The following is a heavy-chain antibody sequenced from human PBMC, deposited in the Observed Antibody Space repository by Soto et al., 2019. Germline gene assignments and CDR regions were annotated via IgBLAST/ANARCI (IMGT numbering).Heavy chain of an antibody. CDR1: GGSISSYY. CDR2: IYDSGST. CDR3: ARGYYDILTGYYDAFDI. D-gene: IGHD3-9*01. Sequence: SETLSLTCTVSGGSISSYYWSGIRQPPGKGLEWIGYIYDSGSTNYNPSLKSRVTISVDTSKNQFSLKLSSVTAADTAVYYCARGYYDILTGYYDAFDIWGQGTMVTVSS. V-gene: IGHV4-59*01. J-gene: IGHJ3*02.